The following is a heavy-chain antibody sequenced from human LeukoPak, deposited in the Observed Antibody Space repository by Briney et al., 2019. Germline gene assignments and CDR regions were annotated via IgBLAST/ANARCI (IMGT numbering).Heavy chain of an antibody. V-gene: IGHV3-64D*06. D-gene: IGHD2-21*01. J-gene: IGHJ4*02. CDR3: VKALGRIIFHYFDY. Sequence: PGGSLRLSCSASGFTFSSYAMHWVRQAPEKGLEYVSAISSNGGSTYYADSVKGRFTISRDNSKNTLYLQMSSLRAEDTAVYYCVKALGRIIFHYFDYWGQGTLVTVSS. CDR2: ISSNGGST. CDR1: GFTFSSYA.